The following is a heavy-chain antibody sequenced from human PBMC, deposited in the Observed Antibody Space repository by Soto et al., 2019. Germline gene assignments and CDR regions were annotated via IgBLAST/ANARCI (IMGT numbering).Heavy chain of an antibody. CDR2: IYYSGST. Sequence: QVQLQESGPGLVKPSQTLSLTCTVSGGSISSGGYYWSWIRQHPGKGLEWIGYIYYSGSTYYNPSLKSRVTISGDTSKNQFSLKMSSVTAADTAVYYCAREGGIVGATAADYWGQGTLVTVSS. CDR1: GGSISSGGYY. D-gene: IGHD1-26*01. CDR3: AREGGIVGATAADY. V-gene: IGHV4-31*03. J-gene: IGHJ4*02.